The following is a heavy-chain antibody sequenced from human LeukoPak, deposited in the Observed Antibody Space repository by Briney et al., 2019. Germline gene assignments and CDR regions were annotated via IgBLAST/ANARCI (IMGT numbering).Heavy chain of an antibody. J-gene: IGHJ4*02. Sequence: GGSLRLSCAASGYTFSSYAMSWVRQAPGKGLEWVSAISGTGDSTYYADSVKGRFIISRDSSKNTLYLQMNSLRVEDTAVYYCAKVAKYYYGSETYYFFEHWGQGTPVTASS. CDR2: ISGTGDST. CDR3: AKVAKYYYGSETYYFFEH. V-gene: IGHV3-23*01. CDR1: GYTFSSYA. D-gene: IGHD3-10*01.